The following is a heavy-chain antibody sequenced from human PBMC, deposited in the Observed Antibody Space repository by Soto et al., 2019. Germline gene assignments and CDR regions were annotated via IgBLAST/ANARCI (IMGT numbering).Heavy chain of an antibody. D-gene: IGHD3-3*01. J-gene: IGHJ3*02. CDR3: ARGGGVGVAGSAAFDM. CDR2: INPATGAA. V-gene: IGHV1-2*02. Sequence: QLHLVQSGAVVKKPGASVTVSCSASGYPVTAYYMHWVRQAPGRGLEWMGGINPATGAAKYTQTFRGRVTMPGDTSTSTVVMELTGLPSAATAVFCCARGGGVGVAGSAAFDMWGQGTLVTVSS. CDR1: GYPVTAYY.